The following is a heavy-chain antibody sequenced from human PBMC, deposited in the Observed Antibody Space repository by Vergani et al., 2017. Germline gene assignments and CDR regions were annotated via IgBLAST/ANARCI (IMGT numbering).Heavy chain of an antibody. D-gene: IGHD5-12*01. V-gene: IGHV3-30-3*01. CDR1: GFTFSSYA. Sequence: QVQLVESGGGVVQPGRSLRLSCAASGFTFSSYAMHWVRQAPAKGLVWVSVISYDGSNTYYADSVKGRFTISRDNSKNTLYLQMNSLRAEDTAVYYCARVGGYSYYYYYGMDVWGQGTTVTVSS. CDR2: ISYDGSNT. CDR3: ARVGGYSYYYYYGMDV. J-gene: IGHJ6*02.